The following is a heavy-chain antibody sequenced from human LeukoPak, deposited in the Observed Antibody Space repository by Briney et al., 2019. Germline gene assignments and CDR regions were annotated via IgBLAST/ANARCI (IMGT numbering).Heavy chain of an antibody. CDR3: ARERRYWFDP. D-gene: IGHD4-17*01. Sequence: PSETLSLTCTVSGGSISSSSYYWGWIRQPPGKGLEWIGSIYYSGSTNYNPSLKSRVTISVDTSKNQFSLKLSSVTAADTAVYYCARERRYWFDPWGQGTLVTVSS. CDR1: GGSISSSSYY. CDR2: IYYSGST. J-gene: IGHJ5*02. V-gene: IGHV4-39*07.